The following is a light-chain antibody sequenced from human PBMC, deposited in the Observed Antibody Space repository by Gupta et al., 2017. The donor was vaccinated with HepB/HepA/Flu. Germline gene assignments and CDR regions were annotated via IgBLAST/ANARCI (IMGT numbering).Light chain of an antibody. CDR3: RCSGGNGLCV. J-gene: IGLJ3*02. V-gene: IGLV2-8*01. Sequence: QSALTQPPSPSASPGQSVTISCTGSSSDVGTYKACSWYQQHPGKAPNLCSVDVTQRPSGVPDRGFGSKSGTTASMTVSGLQAEDESSSVCRCSGGNGLCVFGGGTKMTVL. CDR1: SSDVGTYKA. CDR2: DVT.